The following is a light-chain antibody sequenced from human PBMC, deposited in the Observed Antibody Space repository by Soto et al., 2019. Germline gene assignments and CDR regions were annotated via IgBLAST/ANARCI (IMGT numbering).Light chain of an antibody. Sequence: EIVLTQSPGTLSLSPGERATLPCRASQSVSSSNLAWYQQKPGQAPRLLINGASSRATGTPDRFSGSGSGTDFTLNIARLEPEDFAVYYCQQFDSPPYTFGQGTKLEIK. CDR3: QQFDSPPYT. J-gene: IGKJ2*01. CDR2: GAS. CDR1: QSVSSSN. V-gene: IGKV3-20*01.